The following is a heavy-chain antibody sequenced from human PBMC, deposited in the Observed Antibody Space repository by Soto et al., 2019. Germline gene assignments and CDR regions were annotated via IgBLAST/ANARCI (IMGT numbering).Heavy chain of an antibody. Sequence: PSETLSLTCTVSGGSISSYYWSWIRQPPGKGLEWIGYIYYSGSTNYNPSLKSRVTISVDTSKNQFSLKLSSVTAADTAVYYCARGAYSSSWYYHYGMDVWGQGTTVTVSS. CDR1: GGSISSYY. D-gene: IGHD6-13*01. J-gene: IGHJ6*02. CDR2: IYYSGST. V-gene: IGHV4-59*01. CDR3: ARGAYSSSWYYHYGMDV.